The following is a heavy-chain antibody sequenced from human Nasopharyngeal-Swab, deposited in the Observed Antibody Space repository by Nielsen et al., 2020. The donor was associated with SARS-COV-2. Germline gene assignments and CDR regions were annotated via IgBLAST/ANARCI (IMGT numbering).Heavy chain of an antibody. CDR1: GFTFSTYA. J-gene: IGHJ2*01. CDR2: IKSKTDGGTT. D-gene: IGHD6-13*01. CDR3: TTAYSSSWYWYFDL. V-gene: IGHV3-15*01. Sequence: GESLRLSCAASGFTFSTYAMNWVRQAPGKGLEWVGRIKSKTDGGTTDYAAPVKGRFTISRDDSKNTLYLQMNSLKTEDTAVYYCTTAYSSSWYWYFDLWGRGTLVTVSS.